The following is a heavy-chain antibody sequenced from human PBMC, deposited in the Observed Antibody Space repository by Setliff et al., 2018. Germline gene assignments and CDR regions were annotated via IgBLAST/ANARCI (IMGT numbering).Heavy chain of an antibody. Sequence: SETLSLTCTVSGGSIRGFQYWGWFRQPAGRELEWIGQIYGGGSTNYNPSLKSRVIISVDTSKNQFSLQLTSVAAADTAVYYCARVSGFSYTDVWGKGTTVTVSS. CDR1: GGSIRGFQY. CDR3: ARVSGFSYTDV. CDR2: IYGGGST. V-gene: IGHV4-61*09. D-gene: IGHD3-3*01. J-gene: IGHJ6*03.